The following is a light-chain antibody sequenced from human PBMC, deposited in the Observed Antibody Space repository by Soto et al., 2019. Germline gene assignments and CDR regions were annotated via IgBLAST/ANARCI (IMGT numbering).Light chain of an antibody. CDR2: EVS. CDR3: TSYTSSSTRL. V-gene: IGLV2-14*01. J-gene: IGLJ2*01. CDR1: SSDVGGYNY. Sequence: QSVLTQPASVSGSPGQSITISCTGTSSDVGGYNYVSWYQQHPGKAPKLVISEVSYRPSGVSNRFSGSKSGNTASLSISGLRAEDEADYYCTSYTSSSTRLFGGGTKVTVL.